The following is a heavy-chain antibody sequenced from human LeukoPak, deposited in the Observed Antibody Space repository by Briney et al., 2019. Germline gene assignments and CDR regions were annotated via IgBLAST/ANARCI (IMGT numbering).Heavy chain of an antibody. CDR2: ISYTADT. J-gene: IGHJ5*02. V-gene: IGHV4-59*02. CDR3: ARDSRALSSGWLDRFDP. CDR1: GDSVNTNY. D-gene: IGHD6-19*01. Sequence: SETLSLTCTVSGDSVNTNYWSWARQSPGKGLKWIVHISYTADTNYNPSLESRVTMSVDTSKNQFSLKVTSVTAADTAVYYCARDSRALSSGWLDRFDPWGQGTLVTVSS.